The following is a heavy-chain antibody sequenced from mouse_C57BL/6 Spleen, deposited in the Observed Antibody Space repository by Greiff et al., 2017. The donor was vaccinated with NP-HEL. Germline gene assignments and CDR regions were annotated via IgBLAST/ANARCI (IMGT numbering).Heavy chain of an antibody. V-gene: IGHV1-72*01. Sequence: QVQLQQSGAELVKPGASVKLSCKASGYIFTSYWMHWVKQRPGRGLEWIGRIDPNSGGNKYNEKFKSKATLTVDKPASTAYMQLSSLTSEDSAVYYCARDGGGKLGRVFDYWGQGTTLTVSS. J-gene: IGHJ2*01. CDR2: IDPNSGGN. CDR3: ARDGGGKLGRVFDY. CDR1: GYIFTSYW. D-gene: IGHD4-1*01.